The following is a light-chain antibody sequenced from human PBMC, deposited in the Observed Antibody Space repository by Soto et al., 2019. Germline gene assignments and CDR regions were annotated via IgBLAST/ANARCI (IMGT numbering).Light chain of an antibody. Sequence: QSVLIQPPSVSGTPGQTVTISCSGSSSNICGDTVTWFQQLPGAAPKLLVYGSGQRPSGVPDRFSGSKSGTSASLAISGLRSEDEADYYCAAWDDRVRVRVFGGGSKLTVL. CDR2: GSG. CDR3: AAWDDRVRVRV. V-gene: IGLV1-44*01. J-gene: IGLJ3*02. CDR1: SSNICGDT.